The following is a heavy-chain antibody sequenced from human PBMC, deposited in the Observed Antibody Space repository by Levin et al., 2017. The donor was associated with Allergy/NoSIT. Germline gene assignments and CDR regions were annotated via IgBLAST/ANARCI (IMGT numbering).Heavy chain of an antibody. CDR2: INSDGSST. V-gene: IGHV3-74*01. CDR1: GFTFSSYW. Sequence: GGSLRLSCAASGFTFSSYWMHWVRQAPGKGLVWVSRINSDGSSTSYADSVKGRFTISRDNAKNTLYLQMNSLRAEDTAVYYCARAGIALNWFDPWGQGTLVTVSS. J-gene: IGHJ5*02. D-gene: IGHD6-13*01. CDR3: ARAGIALNWFDP.